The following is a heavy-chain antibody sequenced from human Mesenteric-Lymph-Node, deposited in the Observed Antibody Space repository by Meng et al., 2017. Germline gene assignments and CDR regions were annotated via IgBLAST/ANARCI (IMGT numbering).Heavy chain of an antibody. D-gene: IGHD2-2*01. J-gene: IGHJ6*02. Sequence: ASVKVSCKASGYTFTNYDFTWVRQAPGQGLEWMGWIDGYYPNTNYAQKFQGRVTMTTDTSTSTAYMELSRLRSDDTAVYYCARGSYQLQHRNYYGMDVWGQGTTVTVSS. V-gene: IGHV1-18*01. CDR2: IDGYYPNT. CDR3: ARGSYQLQHRNYYGMDV. CDR1: GYTFTNYD.